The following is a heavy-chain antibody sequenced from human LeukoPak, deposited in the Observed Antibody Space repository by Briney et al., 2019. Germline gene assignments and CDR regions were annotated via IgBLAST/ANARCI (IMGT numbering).Heavy chain of an antibody. V-gene: IGHV3-23*01. Sequence: GGSLRLSCAASGFPFSSYVMGWARQAPGKGLEWVSTISDSIGSTYYADSVKGRFTISRDNSKNTLYLQMNSLRAEDTAVYYCATLGYCTSTSCSLVHWGQGTLVTVSS. CDR2: ISDSIGST. CDR3: ATLGYCTSTSCSLVH. J-gene: IGHJ4*02. CDR1: GFPFSSYV. D-gene: IGHD2-2*03.